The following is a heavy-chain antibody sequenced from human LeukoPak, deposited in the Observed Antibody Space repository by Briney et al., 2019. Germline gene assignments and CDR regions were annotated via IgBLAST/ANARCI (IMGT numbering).Heavy chain of an antibody. CDR3: ARDRNYGENFDY. Sequence: GGSLRLSCAASGFTFSSSAMSWVRQAPGKGLEWVSAISNNGGYTYYADSVQGRFTISRDNSKSTLCLQTNSLRAEDTAVYYCARDRNYGENFDYWGQGTLVTVSS. V-gene: IGHV3-23*01. J-gene: IGHJ4*02. CDR1: GFTFSSSA. CDR2: ISNNGGYT. D-gene: IGHD4-17*01.